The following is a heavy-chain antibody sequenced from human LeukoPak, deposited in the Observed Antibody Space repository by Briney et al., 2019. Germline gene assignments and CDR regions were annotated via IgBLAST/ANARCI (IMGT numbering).Heavy chain of an antibody. V-gene: IGHV4-39*01. CDR1: GGSISSSSYY. CDR2: IYYSGST. CDR3: ARRPRYSSSWDTFDY. J-gene: IGHJ4*02. D-gene: IGHD6-13*01. Sequence: TPSETLSLTCTVSGGSISSSSYYWGWIRQPPGKGLEWIGGIYYSGSTYHNPSLKSRVTISVDTSKNQFSLKLSSVTAADTAVYYCARRPRYSSSWDTFDYWGQGTLVTVSS.